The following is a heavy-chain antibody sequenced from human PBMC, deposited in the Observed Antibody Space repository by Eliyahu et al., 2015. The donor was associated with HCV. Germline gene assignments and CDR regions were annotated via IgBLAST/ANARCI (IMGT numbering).Heavy chain of an antibody. CDR3: ARGSPYYYTRNGWDAFDI. CDR2: ISNSGNTI. CDR1: GFIFSDYY. J-gene: IGHJ3*02. V-gene: IGHV3-11*01. D-gene: IGHD3-10*01. Sequence: QVQLVESGGDLVKPGGSLRLSCXASGFIFSDYYMXWIRQAPGKGXGWVSYISNSGNTIYYADSVKGRFTXSRDNAKNSLYLQMNSLRAEDTAVYYCARGSPYYYTRNGWDAFDIWGQGTMVTVSS.